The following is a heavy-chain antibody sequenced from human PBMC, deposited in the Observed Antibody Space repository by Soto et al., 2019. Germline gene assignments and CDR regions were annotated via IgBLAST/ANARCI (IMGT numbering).Heavy chain of an antibody. Sequence: EVQLLESGGGLDQHGGSLKLSCAASGFTFNNFAMNWVRQAPGKGLEWVSLINSGGESTYYGVSVRGRFTISRDNSKNTLYLQMHSLGAEDTAVYFCARGPPTVGSINLVFDYLGQGALVTVSS. CDR2: INSGGEST. CDR1: GFTFNNFA. J-gene: IGHJ4*02. CDR3: ARGPPTVGSINLVFDY. V-gene: IGHV3-23*03. D-gene: IGHD1-26*01.